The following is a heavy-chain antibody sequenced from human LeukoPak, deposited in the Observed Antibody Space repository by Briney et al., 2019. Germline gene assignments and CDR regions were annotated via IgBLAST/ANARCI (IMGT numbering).Heavy chain of an antibody. J-gene: IGHJ4*02. CDR2: ISSSSSYI. V-gene: IGHV3-21*01. Sequence: GGSLRLSCAASGFTFSSYAMHWVRQAPGKGLEWVSIISSSSSYIYYADSVKGRFTISRDNAKNALYLQMNSLRVEDTAVYYCARDGRYGGDCYASWGQGTLVTVSS. CDR3: ARDGRYGGDCYAS. D-gene: IGHD2-21*02. CDR1: GFTFSSYA.